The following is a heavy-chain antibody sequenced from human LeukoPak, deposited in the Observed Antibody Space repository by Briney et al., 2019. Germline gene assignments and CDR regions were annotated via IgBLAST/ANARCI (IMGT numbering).Heavy chain of an antibody. CDR2: IYYSGST. CDR3: AREHGYTSSWYVDY. D-gene: IGHD6-13*01. V-gene: IGHV4-59*01. J-gene: IGHJ4*02. Sequence: PSETLSLTCTVSGGSISSYYWSWIRQPPGKGLEWIGYIYYSGSTNYNPSLKSRVTISVDTSKNQFSLKLNSVTAADTAVYYCAREHGYTSSWYVDYWGQGRLVTVSS. CDR1: GGSISSYY.